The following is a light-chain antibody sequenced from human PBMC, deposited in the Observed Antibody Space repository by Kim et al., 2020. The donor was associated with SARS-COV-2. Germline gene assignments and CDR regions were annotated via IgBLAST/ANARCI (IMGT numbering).Light chain of an antibody. CDR3: SSYTTRDTVV. V-gene: IGLV2-14*03. Sequence: QSALTQPASVSGSPGQAITISCTGTSCDVGTYSYVAWHQQHPGTAPKLLIYDDSERPSGVPQRFSGSKSGNTASLTISGLQAEDEADYYCSSYTTRDTVVFGGGTQLTVL. CDR1: SCDVGTYSY. J-gene: IGLJ3*02. CDR2: DDS.